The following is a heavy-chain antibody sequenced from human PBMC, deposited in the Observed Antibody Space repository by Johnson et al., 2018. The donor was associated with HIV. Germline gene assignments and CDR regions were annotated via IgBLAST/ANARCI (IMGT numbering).Heavy chain of an antibody. Sequence: VQLVESGGGLVQPGGSLRLSCAASGFTFSSYAMSWVRQAPGKGLEWVSAISGSGGSTYYADSVKGRFTISRANSKNPLSLEMNSLRAEDTAVYYCAKAPFICSGGSCYGGADAFDIWGQGTMVTVSS. D-gene: IGHD2-15*01. CDR2: ISGSGGST. CDR3: AKAPFICSGGSCYGGADAFDI. CDR1: GFTFSSYA. V-gene: IGHV3-23*04. J-gene: IGHJ3*02.